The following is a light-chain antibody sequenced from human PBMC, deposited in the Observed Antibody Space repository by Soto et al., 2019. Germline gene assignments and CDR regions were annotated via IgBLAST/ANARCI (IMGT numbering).Light chain of an antibody. CDR2: AAS. CDR1: QDIRNF. CDR3: QKYSSVPV. J-gene: IGKJ3*01. V-gene: IGKV1-27*01. Sequence: DIQMTQSPTSLSASVGDRVTITCRASQDIRNFVAWYQQKPGKAPKLLIYAASTLQSGVPSRFSGSGSGTDFPLTINSLQPEDVATYYCQKYSSVPVFGPGTKVEIK.